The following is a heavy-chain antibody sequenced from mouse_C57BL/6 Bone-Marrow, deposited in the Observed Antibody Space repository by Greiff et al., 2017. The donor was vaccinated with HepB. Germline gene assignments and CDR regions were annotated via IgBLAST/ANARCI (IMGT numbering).Heavy chain of an antibody. CDR3: ARIPGSSYGY. J-gene: IGHJ2*01. D-gene: IGHD1-1*01. Sequence: ESGPELVKPGASVKISCKASGYAFSSSWMNWVKQRPGKGLEWIGRIYPGDGDTNYNGKFKGKATLTADKSSSTAYMQLSSLTSEDSAVYFCARIPGSSYGYWGQGTTLTVSS. CDR1: GYAFSSSW. V-gene: IGHV1-82*01. CDR2: IYPGDGDT.